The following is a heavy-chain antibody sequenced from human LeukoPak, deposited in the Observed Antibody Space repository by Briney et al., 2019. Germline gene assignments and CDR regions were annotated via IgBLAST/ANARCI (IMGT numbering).Heavy chain of an antibody. D-gene: IGHD5-24*01. CDR1: GFTFSSYS. V-gene: IGHV3-48*01. Sequence: PGGSLRLSCAASGFTFSSYSMNWVRQAPGKGLEWVSYISSSSTIYYADSVKGRFTISRDNAKNSLYLQMNSLRAEDTAVYYCARAGRDGYNWRSGWYFDLWGRGTLVTVSS. CDR3: ARAGRDGYNWRSGWYFDL. CDR2: ISSSSTI. J-gene: IGHJ2*01.